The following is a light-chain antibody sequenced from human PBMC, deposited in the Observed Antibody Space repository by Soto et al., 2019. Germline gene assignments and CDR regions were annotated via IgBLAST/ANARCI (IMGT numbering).Light chain of an antibody. CDR1: SSDVGGYNY. Sequence: QSALTQPASVSGSPGQSITISCTGTSSDVGGYNYVSWYQQHPGKAPKLMIYDVSNRPSGVSNRFFGSKYGNTASLTISGLQAEDEADYYCSSYTSSSTWVFGGGTQLTVL. J-gene: IGLJ3*02. CDR3: SSYTSSSTWV. V-gene: IGLV2-14*01. CDR2: DVS.